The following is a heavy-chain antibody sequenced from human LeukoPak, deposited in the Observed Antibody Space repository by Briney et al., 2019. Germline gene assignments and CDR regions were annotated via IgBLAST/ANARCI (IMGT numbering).Heavy chain of an antibody. Sequence: GGSLRLSCAASGFTFSRYSMNWVRQAPGKGLEWVSSISSSSSYIYYADSVKGRFTISRDNAKNSLYLQMNSLRAEDTTVYYCARGGSGWSHPRGYWGQGTLVTVSS. CDR2: ISSSSSYI. CDR1: GFTFSRYS. V-gene: IGHV3-21*01. CDR3: ARGGSGWSHPRGY. J-gene: IGHJ4*02. D-gene: IGHD6-19*01.